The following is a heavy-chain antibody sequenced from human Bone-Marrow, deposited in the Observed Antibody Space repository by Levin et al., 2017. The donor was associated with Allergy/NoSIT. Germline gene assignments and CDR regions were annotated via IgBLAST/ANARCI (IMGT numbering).Heavy chain of an antibody. CDR3: AGLYSSRHGRAFDI. D-gene: IGHD6-13*01. CDR1: GGSISSYY. V-gene: IGHV4-59*01. CDR2: IYYSGST. Sequence: SETLSLTCTVSGGSISSYYWSWIRQPPGKGLEWIGYIYYSGSTNYNPSLKSRVTISVDTSKNQFSLKLSSVTAADTAVYYCAGLYSSRHGRAFDIWGQGTMVTVSS. J-gene: IGHJ3*02.